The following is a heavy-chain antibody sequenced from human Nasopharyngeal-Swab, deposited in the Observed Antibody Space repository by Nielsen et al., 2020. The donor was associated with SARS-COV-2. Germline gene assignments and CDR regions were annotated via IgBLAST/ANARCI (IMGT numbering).Heavy chain of an antibody. Sequence: ASVKVSCKASGYTFTSYAMNWVRQAPGQRLEWMGWINAGNGNTKYSQKFQGRVTITRDTSASTAYMELSSLRSEDTAVYYCARAVTIFGVVIPGGYWGQGTLVTVSS. V-gene: IGHV1-3*01. D-gene: IGHD3-3*01. CDR3: ARAVTIFGVVIPGGY. J-gene: IGHJ4*02. CDR1: GYTFTSYA. CDR2: INAGNGNT.